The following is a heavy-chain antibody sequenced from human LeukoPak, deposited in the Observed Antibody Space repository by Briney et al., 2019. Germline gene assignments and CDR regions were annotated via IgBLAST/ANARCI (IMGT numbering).Heavy chain of an antibody. D-gene: IGHD4-17*01. V-gene: IGHV4-31*03. CDR3: AREFPWNGDPRRDDAFDI. J-gene: IGHJ3*02. CDR1: GGSISSGGYY. Sequence: SETLSLTCTVSGGSISSGGYYWSWIRQHPGKGLEWIGYIYYSGSTYYNPSLKSRVTISVDTSENQFSLKLSSVTAADTAVYYCAREFPWNGDPRRDDAFDIWGQGTMVTVSS. CDR2: IYYSGST.